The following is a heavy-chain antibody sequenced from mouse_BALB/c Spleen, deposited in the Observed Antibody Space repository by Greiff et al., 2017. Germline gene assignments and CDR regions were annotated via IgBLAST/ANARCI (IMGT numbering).Heavy chain of an antibody. V-gene: IGHV1-5*01. D-gene: IGHD2-1*01. CDR2: IYPGNSDT. CDR3: TRGIFYYGNSYAMDY. Sequence: VQLQQSGAELVKPGASVKLSCKASGYTFTSYWMHWVKQRPGQGLEWIGAIYPGNSDTSYNQKFKGKAKLTAVTSTSTAYMELSSLTNEDSAVYYCTRGIFYYGNSYAMDYWGQGTSVTVSS. J-gene: IGHJ4*01. CDR1: GYTFTSYW.